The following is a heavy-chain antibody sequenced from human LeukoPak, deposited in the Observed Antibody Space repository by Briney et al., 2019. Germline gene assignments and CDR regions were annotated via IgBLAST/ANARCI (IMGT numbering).Heavy chain of an antibody. V-gene: IGHV4-39*07. CDR3: ARDQAVAHDY. J-gene: IGHJ4*02. CDR2: IYYSGST. Sequence: SETLSLTCTVSGGSISSSSYYWGWIRQPPGKGLERIGSIYYSGSTYYNPSLKSRVTISVDTSKNQFSLKLSSVTAADTAVYYCARDQAVAHDYWGQGTLVTVSS. D-gene: IGHD6-19*01. CDR1: GGSISSSSYY.